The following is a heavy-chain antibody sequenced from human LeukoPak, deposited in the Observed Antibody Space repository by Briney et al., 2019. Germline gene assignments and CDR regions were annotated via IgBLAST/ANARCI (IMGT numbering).Heavy chain of an antibody. V-gene: IGHV4-4*07. D-gene: IGHD1-1*01. CDR1: GASISTYY. CDR3: ARDPDSNYWFYS. CDR2: IYISGST. J-gene: IGHJ5*01. Sequence: SETLSLTCTVSGASISTYYWNWIRQPAGKGLEWIGRIYISGSTDYNPSLKSRVTMSVDASKNQFSLRLDSVTAADTAVYYCARDPDSNYWFYSWGQGTLVTVSS.